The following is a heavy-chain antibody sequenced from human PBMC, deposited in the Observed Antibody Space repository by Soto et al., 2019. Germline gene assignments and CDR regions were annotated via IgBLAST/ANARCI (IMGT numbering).Heavy chain of an antibody. V-gene: IGHV3-7*01. D-gene: IGHD6-19*01. CDR1: GFTFRNSG. J-gene: IGHJ4*02. CDR3: ARVARYSSGWYDY. Sequence: GGSLRLSCAASGFTFRNSGMHWVRQAPGKGLEWVANIKHDGSDKYYVDSVKGRFTISRDNAKNSLYLQMNSLRAEDTAVYYCARVARYSSGWYDYWGQGTLVTVSS. CDR2: IKHDGSDK.